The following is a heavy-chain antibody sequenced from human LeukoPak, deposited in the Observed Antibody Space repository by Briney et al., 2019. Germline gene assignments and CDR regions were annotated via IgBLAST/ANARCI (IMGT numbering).Heavy chain of an antibody. Sequence: PGGSLRLSCAASGFTFSSYAMHWVRQAPGKGLEWVAVISYDGSNKYYADSVKGRFSISRDNSKDTLYLQMNSLRAEDTAVYYCARDLAASSIAARPFYWGQGTLVTVSS. V-gene: IGHV3-30-3*01. CDR1: GFTFSSYA. CDR3: ARDLAASSIAARPFY. J-gene: IGHJ4*02. CDR2: ISYDGSNK. D-gene: IGHD6-6*01.